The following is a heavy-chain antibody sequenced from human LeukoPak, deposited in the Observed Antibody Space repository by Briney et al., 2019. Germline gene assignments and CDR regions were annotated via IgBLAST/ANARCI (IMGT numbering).Heavy chain of an antibody. CDR2: ISSSSSYI. D-gene: IGHD2-15*01. CDR3: VLGHCSGSSCYSGEPQYYYYGMDV. V-gene: IGHV3-21*01. J-gene: IGHJ6*02. Sequence: GGSLRLSCAASGFTFSSYSMNWVRQAPGKGLEWVSSISSSSSYIYYADSVKGRFTISSDNAKNSLYLRMNSLRAEDTAVYYCVLGHCSGSSCYSGEPQYYYYGMDVWGQGTTVTVSS. CDR1: GFTFSSYS.